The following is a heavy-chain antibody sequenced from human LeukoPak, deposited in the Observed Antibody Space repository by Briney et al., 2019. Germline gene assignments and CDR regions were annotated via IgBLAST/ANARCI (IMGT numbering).Heavy chain of an antibody. CDR2: ISSSGYYI. CDR1: GGSVSSNGYF. V-gene: IGHV3-21*01. D-gene: IGHD2-8*01. J-gene: IGHJ4*02. CDR3: AKDDEAGVGERCSNGVCPDFDH. Sequence: PSETLSLTCTVSGGSVSSNGYFWNWVRQAPGKGLEWVSSISSSGYYIYYAASVQGRFTISRDNADNALYLQMNSLRAEDTAVYYCAKDDEAGVGERCSNGVCPDFDHWGQGTLVTVSS.